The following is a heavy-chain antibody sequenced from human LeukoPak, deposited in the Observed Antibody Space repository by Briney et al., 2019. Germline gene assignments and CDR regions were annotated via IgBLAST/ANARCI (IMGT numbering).Heavy chain of an antibody. CDR1: GGSFSGYY. V-gene: IGHV4-34*01. Sequence: SETLSLTCAVYGGSFSGYYWSWIRQPPGKVLEWIGEINHSGSTNYNPSLKSRVTISVDTSKNQFSLKLSSVTAADTAVYYCARHSRRGVIITFFDYWGQGTLVTVSS. J-gene: IGHJ4*02. D-gene: IGHD3-10*01. CDR2: INHSGST. CDR3: ARHSRRGVIITFFDY.